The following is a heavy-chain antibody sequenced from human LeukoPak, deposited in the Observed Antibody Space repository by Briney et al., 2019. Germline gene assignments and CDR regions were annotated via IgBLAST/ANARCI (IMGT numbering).Heavy chain of an antibody. V-gene: IGHV1-46*01. CDR2: INPSGGST. CDR3: ARDRPPLRYTPVGATPYYFDY. CDR1: GYTFTSYY. J-gene: IGHJ4*02. D-gene: IGHD1-26*01. Sequence: ASVKVSCKVSGYTFTSYYMHWVRQAPGQGLEWMGIINPSGGSTSFAQKFQGRVTMTRDTSTSTVYMELSSLRSEDTAVYYCARDRPPLRYTPVGATPYYFDYWGQGTLVTVSS.